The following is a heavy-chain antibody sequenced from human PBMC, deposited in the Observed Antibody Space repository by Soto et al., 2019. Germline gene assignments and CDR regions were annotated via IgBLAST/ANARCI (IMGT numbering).Heavy chain of an antibody. J-gene: IGHJ5*02. D-gene: IGHD3-22*01. Sequence: ASVKVSCKASGYTFTSYDTNCVRQATGQGLEWMGWMNPNSGNTGYAQKFQGRVTMTRNTSISTAYMELSSLRSEDTAVYYCARDEKNYYDSSGYSNWFDPWGQGTLVTVSS. CDR3: ARDEKNYYDSSGYSNWFDP. CDR2: MNPNSGNT. CDR1: GYTFTSYD. V-gene: IGHV1-8*01.